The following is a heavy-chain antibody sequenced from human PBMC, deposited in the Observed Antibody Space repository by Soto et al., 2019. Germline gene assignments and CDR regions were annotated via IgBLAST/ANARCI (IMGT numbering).Heavy chain of an antibody. V-gene: IGHV4-30-4*01. J-gene: IGHJ5*02. D-gene: IGHD2-2*01. CDR1: GDYIHFGGYY. CDR3: GRDLTSNANCIDP. CDR2: IYYTGKT. Sequence: SETLSLTCSVSGDYIHFGGYYWTWIRQRPGKGLEWMGYIYYTGKTYYNPSLESRLTMSVDRSKNQFSLRLTSVTAADTAVYFCGRDLTSNANCIDPWGQGTLVTVSS.